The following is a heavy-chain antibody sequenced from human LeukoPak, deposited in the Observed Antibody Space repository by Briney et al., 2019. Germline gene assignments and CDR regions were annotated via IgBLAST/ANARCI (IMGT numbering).Heavy chain of an antibody. Sequence: PGGSLRLSCAASGFTFSSYGMHWVRQAPGKGLEWVSYISSSGSTIYYADSVKGRFTISRDNTKNSLYLQMNSLRAEDTAVYYCARDTSSSWYRAFDYWGQGTLVTVSS. J-gene: IGHJ4*02. CDR2: ISSSGSTI. D-gene: IGHD6-13*01. CDR1: GFTFSSYG. CDR3: ARDTSSSWYRAFDY. V-gene: IGHV3-48*04.